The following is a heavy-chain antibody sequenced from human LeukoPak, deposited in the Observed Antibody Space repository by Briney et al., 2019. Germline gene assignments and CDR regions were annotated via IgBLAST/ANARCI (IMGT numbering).Heavy chain of an antibody. V-gene: IGHV4-34*01. CDR2: IYYSGST. Sequence: SETLSLTCAVYGGSFSGYYWSWIRQPPGKGLEWIGSIYYSGSTYYNPSLKSRVTISVDTSKNQFSLKLSSVTAADTAVYYCARVAYSSGWYYFDYWGQGTLVTVSS. J-gene: IGHJ4*02. CDR3: ARVAYSSGWYYFDY. D-gene: IGHD6-19*01. CDR1: GGSFSGYY.